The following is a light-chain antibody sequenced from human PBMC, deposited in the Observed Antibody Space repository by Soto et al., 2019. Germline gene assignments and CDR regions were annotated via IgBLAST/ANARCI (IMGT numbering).Light chain of an antibody. J-gene: IGKJ5*01. CDR1: QSSSSW. CDR2: GAS. V-gene: IGKV1-5*01. CDR3: QQYNSYAYT. Sequence: IQITQSPSTLSASVGNRLTITCGASQSSSSWLAWYQQKPGKAPKLLIYGASSLESGVPSRFSGSASGTEFTLTISSLQPDDFAAYYCQQYNSYAYTFGQGTRLEIK.